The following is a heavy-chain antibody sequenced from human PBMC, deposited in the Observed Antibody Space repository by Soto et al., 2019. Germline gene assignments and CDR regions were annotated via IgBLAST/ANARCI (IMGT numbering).Heavy chain of an antibody. J-gene: IGHJ4*02. CDR2: IYSGGST. CDR3: VRSRFVALGVTLVDF. CDR1: GFTVSNNY. V-gene: IGHV3-66*01. D-gene: IGHD3-16*01. Sequence: EVQLVESGGGLVQPGGSLRLSCAASGFTVSNNYINWVRQAPGKGLEWVSIIYSGGSTYYADSVKGRFTISRDNSKNTLQRQMTSLRAEDTSVYYCVRSRFVALGVTLVDFWGQGTRVTVSS.